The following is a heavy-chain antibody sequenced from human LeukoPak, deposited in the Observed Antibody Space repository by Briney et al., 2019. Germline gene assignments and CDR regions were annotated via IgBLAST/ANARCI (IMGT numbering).Heavy chain of an antibody. CDR3: ARLRTNGGLDP. V-gene: IGHV4-34*01. J-gene: IGHJ5*02. CDR2: INHSGST. CDR1: GGSFCGYY. Sequence: SETLSLTCAVYGGSFCGYYWSWIRQPPGKGLEWIGEINHSGSTNYNPSLKSRVTISVDTSKNQFSLKLSSVTAADTAVYYCARLRTNGGLDPWGQGTLVTVSS. D-gene: IGHD2-8*01.